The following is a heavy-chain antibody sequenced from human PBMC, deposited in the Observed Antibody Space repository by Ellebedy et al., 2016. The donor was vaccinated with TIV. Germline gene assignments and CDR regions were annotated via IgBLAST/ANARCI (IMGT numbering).Heavy chain of an antibody. CDR2: INPSGGTT. CDR1: GYTFTSYY. V-gene: IGHV1-46*01. Sequence: ASVKVSCKASGYTFTSYYMHWVRQAPGQGLEWMGIINPSGGTTTYAQKFQGRVIMTRDTSTSTVYMDLTSLRSEDTAVYYCARVRDSSGYYYWGQGTLVTVSS. J-gene: IGHJ4*02. D-gene: IGHD3-22*01. CDR3: ARVRDSSGYYY.